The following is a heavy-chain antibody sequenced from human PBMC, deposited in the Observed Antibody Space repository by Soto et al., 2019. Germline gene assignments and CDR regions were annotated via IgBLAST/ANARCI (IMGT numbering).Heavy chain of an antibody. CDR3: ARGVVVVVAATPAFDY. CDR2: ISWNSNTI. J-gene: IGHJ4*02. D-gene: IGHD2-15*01. Sequence: PGGSLRLSCSASGFTFDNYAMHWVRQAPGKGLEWVSGISWNSNTIAYADSVKGRFTISRDNAKNQFSLKLSSVTAADTAVYYCARGVVVVVAATPAFDYWGQGTLVTVSS. V-gene: IGHV3-9*01. CDR1: GFTFDNYA.